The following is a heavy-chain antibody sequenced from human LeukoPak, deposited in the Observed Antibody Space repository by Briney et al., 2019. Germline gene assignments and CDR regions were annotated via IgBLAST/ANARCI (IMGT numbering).Heavy chain of an antibody. Sequence: GGSLRLSCVASGFTFSSNYMSWVRQAPGKGLECISIIYTDDSTYYADSVKGRFTISRDNSKNTVYVRMNTLRAEDTAVYYCARVIPAAPYYYMDVWGKGTTVTVSS. D-gene: IGHD6-13*01. V-gene: IGHV3-53*01. CDR3: ARVIPAAPYYYMDV. J-gene: IGHJ6*03. CDR2: IYTDDST. CDR1: GFTFSSNY.